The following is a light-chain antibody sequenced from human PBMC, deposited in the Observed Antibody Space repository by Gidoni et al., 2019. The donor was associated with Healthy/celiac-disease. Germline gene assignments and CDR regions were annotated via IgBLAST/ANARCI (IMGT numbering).Light chain of an antibody. V-gene: IGLV1-40*01. CDR2: GNS. CDR3: QSYDSSLSGSGV. Sequence: QSVLTQPPSVSGAPGQRVPTSCTGSSSNIGAGYDVHWYQQLPGTAPKLLIYGNSNRPSGVPDRFSGSKSGTSASLAITGLQAEDEADYYCQSYDSSLSGSGVFGGGTKLTVL. CDR1: SSNIGAGYD. J-gene: IGLJ3*02.